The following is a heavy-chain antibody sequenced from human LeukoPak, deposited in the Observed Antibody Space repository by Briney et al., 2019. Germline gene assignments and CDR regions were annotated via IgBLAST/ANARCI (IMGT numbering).Heavy chain of an antibody. CDR1: GGSISSSSYY. J-gene: IGHJ4*02. D-gene: IGHD6-19*01. CDR3: ARAVADPSDY. CDR2: IRSSGSTI. Sequence: LSLTCTVSGGSISSSSYYWGWVRQAPGKGLEWVSYIRSSGSTIYYADSVKGRFTISRDNAKNSLYLQMNSLRAEDTAVYYCARAVADPSDYWGQGTLVTVSS. V-gene: IGHV3-48*03.